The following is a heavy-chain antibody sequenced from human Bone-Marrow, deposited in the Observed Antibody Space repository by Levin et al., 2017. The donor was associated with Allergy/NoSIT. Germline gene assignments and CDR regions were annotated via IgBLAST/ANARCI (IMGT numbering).Heavy chain of an antibody. J-gene: IGHJ6*02. Sequence: GGSLRLSCAASGFTFTNAWMNWVRQAPGKGLEWVGRIKSKYEGEIRDHAASVKGRFTISRDDSKHTLFLEMNSLQVEDTGVYYCATTNYKFWSGYRHYDMDVWGQGTTVTVSS. V-gene: IGHV3-15*01. D-gene: IGHD3-3*01. CDR2: IKSKYEGEIR. CDR3: ATTNYKFWSGYRHYDMDV. CDR1: GFTFTNAW.